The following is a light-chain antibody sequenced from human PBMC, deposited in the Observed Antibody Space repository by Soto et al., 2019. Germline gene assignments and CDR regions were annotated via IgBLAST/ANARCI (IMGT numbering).Light chain of an antibody. Sequence: DIHLTQSPSLLSASVGDRVTITCRASQGIRQYVAWYQQKPGTATKLLIYAATVLQGGVPSRVSGTGAATECILTISSLQPEDVATDDCQQVNSYPLTVCGGTQVEIK. V-gene: IGKV1-9*01. CDR2: AAT. CDR1: QGIRQY. CDR3: QQVNSYPLT. J-gene: IGKJ4*01.